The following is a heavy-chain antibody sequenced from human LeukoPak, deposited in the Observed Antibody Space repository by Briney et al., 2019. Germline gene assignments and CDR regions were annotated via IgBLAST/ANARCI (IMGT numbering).Heavy chain of an antibody. D-gene: IGHD3-16*02. V-gene: IGHV1-18*04. CDR3: ARDGMITFGGVIVIRKSDY. CDR1: GYTFTGYY. J-gene: IGHJ4*02. Sequence: ASVKVSCKASGYTFTGYYMHWVRQAPGQGLEWMGWISAYNGNTNYAQKLQGRVTMTTDTSTSTAYMELRSLRSDDTAVYYCARDGMITFGGVIVIRKSDYWGQGTLVTVSS. CDR2: ISAYNGNT.